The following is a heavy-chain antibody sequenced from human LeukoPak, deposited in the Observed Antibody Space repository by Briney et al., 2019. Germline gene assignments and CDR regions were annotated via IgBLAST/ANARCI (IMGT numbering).Heavy chain of an antibody. CDR2: ITWSGGST. CDR1: GFTFDDYG. D-gene: IGHD3-10*01. CDR3: ARDLLRFGELWENWFDP. J-gene: IGHJ5*02. Sequence: GSLRLSCAASGFTFDDYGMNWVRQAPGKGLEWVSGITWSGGSTGYTDSVKGRFTISRDNAKNSLYLQMNSLRAEDTALYYCARDLLRFGELWENWFDPWGQGTLVTVSS. V-gene: IGHV3-20*04.